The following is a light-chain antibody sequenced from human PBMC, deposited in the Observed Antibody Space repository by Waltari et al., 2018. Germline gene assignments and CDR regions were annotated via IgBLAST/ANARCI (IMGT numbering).Light chain of an antibody. CDR3: SSYTSTTTVI. J-gene: IGLJ2*01. CDR2: DVS. V-gene: IGLV2-14*03. CDR1: SSDVGGYAY. Sequence: QSALTQPASVSGSPGQSITISCTGTSSDVGGYAYVYWYQQRPGKAPKVMIYDVSNRPSGVSNRFSGSKSGNTASLAISGLQAEDEADYYCSSYTSTTTVIFGGGTKLTVL.